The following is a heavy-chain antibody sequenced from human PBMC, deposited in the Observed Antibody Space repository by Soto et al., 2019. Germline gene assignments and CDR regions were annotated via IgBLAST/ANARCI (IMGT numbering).Heavy chain of an antibody. CDR1: GFTFSSNT. Sequence: EVQLLESGGDLVQPGGSLRLSCVASGFTFSSNTMGWVRQAPGRGLEWVSVISHSGVSTYYADSVKGRFTISRDNSKLTLYLQMNSLRAEDTAIYYCAKDKLPTGSYSVFDYWGQGTLVTVSS. D-gene: IGHD1-26*01. CDR3: AKDKLPTGSYSVFDY. CDR2: ISHSGVST. V-gene: IGHV3-23*01. J-gene: IGHJ4*02.